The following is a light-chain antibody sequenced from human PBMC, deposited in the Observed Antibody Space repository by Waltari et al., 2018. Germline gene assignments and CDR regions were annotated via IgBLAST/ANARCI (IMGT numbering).Light chain of an antibody. CDR3: QQYNSDDWT. Sequence: VIWMTQSPSLLSASPGDRVTITCRMSQGISTYLAWYQQKPGRAPDLLIYGASILHSGVPSRFSGSGSGTDFTLTISSLQSEDVATYYCQQYNSDDWTFGQGTKVEI. CDR1: QGISTY. J-gene: IGKJ1*01. CDR2: GAS. V-gene: IGKV1D-8*03.